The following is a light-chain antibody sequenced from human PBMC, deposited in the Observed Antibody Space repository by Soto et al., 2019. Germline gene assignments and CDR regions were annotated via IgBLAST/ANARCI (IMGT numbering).Light chain of an antibody. CDR2: AAS. CDR1: QDISNH. J-gene: IGKJ1*01. Sequence: DIQMTQSPSSLSASVGDRVTITCRASQDISNHLVWYQQKPGKVPKLLIYAASTLQSGVPSRFSGSGSGTDFTLTISSLQPEDVATYYYQKYNSALWTFGQGTKVEIK. V-gene: IGKV1-27*01. CDR3: QKYNSALWT.